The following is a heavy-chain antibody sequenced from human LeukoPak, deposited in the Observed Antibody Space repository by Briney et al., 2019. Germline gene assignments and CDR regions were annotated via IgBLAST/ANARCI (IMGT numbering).Heavy chain of an antibody. V-gene: IGHV3-48*04. CDR3: ARDRFTIHYYDSSGPFDY. Sequence: GGSLRLSCAAPGFTFSSYSMNWVRQAPGKGLEWVSYISSSSTIYYADSVKGRFTISRDNAKNSLYLQMNSLRAEDTAVYYCARDRFTIHYYDSSGPFDYWGQGTLVTVSS. CDR2: ISSSSTI. J-gene: IGHJ4*02. CDR1: GFTFSSYS. D-gene: IGHD3-22*01.